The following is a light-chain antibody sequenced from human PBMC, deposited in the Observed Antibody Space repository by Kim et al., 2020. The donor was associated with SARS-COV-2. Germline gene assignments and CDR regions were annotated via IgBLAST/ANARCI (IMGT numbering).Light chain of an antibody. Sequence: EIVLTQSPATLSLSPGERATLPCGASQTVANDYLAWYQQKAGLAPRLLMYGASSRATGIPDRFSGSGSGTDFTLTISRLEPEDFAVYYCQQYGSSSITFGQGTRLEIK. CDR3: QQYGSSSIT. CDR1: QTVANDY. CDR2: GAS. J-gene: IGKJ5*01. V-gene: IGKV3D-20*01.